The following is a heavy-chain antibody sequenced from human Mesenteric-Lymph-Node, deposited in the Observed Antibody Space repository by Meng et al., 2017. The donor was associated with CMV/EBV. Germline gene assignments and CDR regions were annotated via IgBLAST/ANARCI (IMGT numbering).Heavy chain of an antibody. CDR3: ARGGGRYCSSTSCYKSHYYYYYGMDV. D-gene: IGHD2-2*02. J-gene: IGHJ6*02. Sequence: GGSLRLSCAASGFTFSSDWLHWVRQVPGKGLVWVSRISGDGRSTSYADSVKGRFTISRDNAKNTLYLQMNSLRAEDTAVYYCARGGGRYCSSTSCYKSHYYYYYGMDVWGQGTTVTVSS. CDR2: ISGDGRST. CDR1: GFTFSSDW. V-gene: IGHV3-74*01.